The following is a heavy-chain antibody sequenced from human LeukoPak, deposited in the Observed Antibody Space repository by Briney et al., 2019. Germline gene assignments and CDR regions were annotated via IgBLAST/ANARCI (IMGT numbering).Heavy chain of an antibody. CDR2: INPNSGGT. D-gene: IGHD5-18*01. CDR1: GYTFTSYD. V-gene: IGHV1-2*02. J-gene: IGHJ4*02. CDR3: ARAGDSYGYMSDY. Sequence: ASVKVSCKASGYTFTSYDINWVRQATGQGLEWMGWINPNSGGTNYAQKFQGRVTMTRDTSISTAYMELSRLRSDDTAVYYCARAGDSYGYMSDYWGQGTLVTVSS.